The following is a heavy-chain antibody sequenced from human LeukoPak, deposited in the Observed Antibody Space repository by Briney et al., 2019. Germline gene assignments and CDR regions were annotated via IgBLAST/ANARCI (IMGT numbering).Heavy chain of an antibody. CDR1: GFTFVDYA. D-gene: IGHD2-2*01. Sequence: PGGSLRLSCAASGFTFVDYAMHWVRPAPGKGLEWVPGISWNSGSIGYADSVKGRFTISRDNAKNSLYLQMNSLRAEDTALYYCAKAQEDQLLPIDYWGQGTLVTVSS. J-gene: IGHJ4*02. CDR3: AKAQEDQLLPIDY. CDR2: ISWNSGSI. V-gene: IGHV3-9*01.